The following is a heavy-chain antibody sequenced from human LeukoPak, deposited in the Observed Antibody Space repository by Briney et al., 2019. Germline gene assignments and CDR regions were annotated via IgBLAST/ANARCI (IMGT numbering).Heavy chain of an antibody. CDR1: GASISGYF. CDR3: AREPTSGREPTSGRPLDY. CDR2: IYSSGTN. D-gene: IGHD5-12*01. J-gene: IGHJ4*02. V-gene: IGHV4-4*07. Sequence: SEALSLTCTVSGASISGYFWSWVGQPAGKGLEGIGRIYSSGTNNYNPSLKSRVTLSLDTSKNHFSLNLISVPAAATAVYYCAREPTSGREPTSGRPLDYWGQGTLVTVSS.